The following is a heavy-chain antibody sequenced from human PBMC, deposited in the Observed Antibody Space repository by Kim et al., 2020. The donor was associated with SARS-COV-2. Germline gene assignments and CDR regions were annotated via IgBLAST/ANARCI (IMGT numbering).Heavy chain of an antibody. D-gene: IGHD6-13*01. Sequence: AESLQTRFTISRDKSKHTRYLHMNGLRAEDTAVYYCAKNARTAADYYLDYWGQGTLATVSS. CDR3: AKNARTAADYYLDY. J-gene: IGHJ4*02. V-gene: IGHV3-23*01.